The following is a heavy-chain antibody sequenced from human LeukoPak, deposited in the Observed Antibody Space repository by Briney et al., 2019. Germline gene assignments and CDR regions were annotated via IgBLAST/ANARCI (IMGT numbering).Heavy chain of an antibody. D-gene: IGHD3-10*01. J-gene: IGHJ4*02. CDR3: AREPTSLGVIKAPVYYFDY. Sequence: PGGSLRLSCEVSGFTFSNYWMSWVRQAPGKGLEWVANIKQDGSVKYYVDSVKGRFTISRDNAKNSLYLQMDSLRAEDTAVYYCAREPTSLGVIKAPVYYFDYWGQRTLVTVSS. CDR1: GFTFSNYW. CDR2: IKQDGSVK. V-gene: IGHV3-7*01.